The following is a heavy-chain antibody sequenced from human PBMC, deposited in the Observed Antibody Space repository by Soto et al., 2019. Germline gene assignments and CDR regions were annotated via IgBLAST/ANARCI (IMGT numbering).Heavy chain of an antibody. V-gene: IGHV3-30-3*01. CDR1: GFTFSSYA. Sequence: QVQLVESGGGVVQPGRSLRLSCEASGFTFSSYAMHWVRQAPGKGLAWVAVISYDGSNKYYADSVKGRFTISRDNSKNTLYLQMNGLRAEDTAVYYCARDKSPYSSGWHNRHVDYWGQVPLVTVSS. CDR2: ISYDGSNK. CDR3: ARDKSPYSSGWHNRHVDY. D-gene: IGHD6-19*01. J-gene: IGHJ4*02.